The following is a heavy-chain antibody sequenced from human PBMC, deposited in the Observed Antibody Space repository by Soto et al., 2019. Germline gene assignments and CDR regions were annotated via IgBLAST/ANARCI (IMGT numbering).Heavy chain of an antibody. D-gene: IGHD3-10*01. V-gene: IGHV3-53*04. CDR2: IYSGGST. J-gene: IGHJ3*02. CDR1: GFTVSSNY. CDR3: ARLRVRGVIIGAFDI. Sequence: EVQLVESGGGLVQPGGSLRLSCAASGFTVSSNYMSWVRQAPGKGLEWVSVIYSGGSTYYADSVKGRFTISRHNSKNTLYLQMNSLRAEDTAVYYCARLRVRGVIIGAFDIWGQGTMVTVSS.